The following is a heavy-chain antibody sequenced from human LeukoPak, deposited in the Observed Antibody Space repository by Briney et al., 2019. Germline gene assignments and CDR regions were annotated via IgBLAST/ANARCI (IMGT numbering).Heavy chain of an antibody. CDR2: IWYDGSNK. CDR1: GFTFSSYG. J-gene: IGHJ4*02. Sequence: GGSLRLSCAASGFTFSSYGMHWARQAPGKGLEGVAVIWYDGSNKYYADSVKGRFTISRDTSKNTLYLQMNSLRAEDAAVYYCARDPRSSSWYAGVSFDYWGQGTLVTVSS. D-gene: IGHD6-13*01. CDR3: ARDPRSSSWYAGVSFDY. V-gene: IGHV3-33*01.